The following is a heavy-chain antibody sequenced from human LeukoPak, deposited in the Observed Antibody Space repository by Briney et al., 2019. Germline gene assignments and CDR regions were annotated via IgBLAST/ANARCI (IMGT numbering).Heavy chain of an antibody. D-gene: IGHD4-23*01. V-gene: IGHV1-2*02. J-gene: IGHJ1*01. CDR1: GYTFTSYD. Sequence: GASVKVSCKASGYTFTSYDINWVRQATGQGLEWMGWINPNSGGTNYAQKFQGRVTMTRDTSISTAYMELSRLRSDDTAVYYCATTVVRIRGYFQHWGQGTLVTVSS. CDR2: INPNSGGT. CDR3: ATTVVRIRGYFQH.